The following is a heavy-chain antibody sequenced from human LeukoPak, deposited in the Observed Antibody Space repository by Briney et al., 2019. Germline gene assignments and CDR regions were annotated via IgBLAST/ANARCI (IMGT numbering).Heavy chain of an antibody. CDR1: GGTFSSYG. D-gene: IGHD3-10*01. V-gene: IGHV1-69*13. CDR2: IIPIFGTE. Sequence: ASVKVSCTASGGTFSSYGISWVRQAPGQGLEWMGGIIPIFGTENYAQKFQGRVTITADESTSTAYMELSSLRSEDTAVYYCARDQVVRGVIRNWFDPWGQGTLVTVSS. J-gene: IGHJ5*02. CDR3: ARDQVVRGVIRNWFDP.